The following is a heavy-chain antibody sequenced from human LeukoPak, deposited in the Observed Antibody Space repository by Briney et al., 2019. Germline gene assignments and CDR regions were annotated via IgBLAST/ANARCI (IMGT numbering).Heavy chain of an antibody. J-gene: IGHJ6*02. D-gene: IGHD6-19*01. Sequence: GGSLRLSCAASGFTFSSYGMHWVRQAPGKGLEWVAVISYDGSNKYYADSVKGRFTISRNNSNNPMYLQKISLRAEDPGLYSGAKEGGYSSGWSGARSPFDNHYGIDVWGQETAVTVSS. CDR2: ISYDGSNK. CDR3: AKEGGYSSGWSGARSPFDNHYGIDV. CDR1: GFTFSSYG. V-gene: IGHV3-30*18.